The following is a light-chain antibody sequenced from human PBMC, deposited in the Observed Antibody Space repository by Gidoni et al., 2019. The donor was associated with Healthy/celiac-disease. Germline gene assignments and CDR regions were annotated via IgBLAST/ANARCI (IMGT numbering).Light chain of an antibody. V-gene: IGKV3-20*01. CDR2: GAS. Sequence: DIVLTQSPGTLSLSPGERATLSCRASQSVSSSYLAWYQQKPGQAPRLLIYGASSRATGIPDRFSGSGSGTDLTFTISILEPEDVAVDYCQQYGSSPRAFTFGPGTKVDIK. CDR1: QSVSSSY. J-gene: IGKJ3*01. CDR3: QQYGSSPRAFT.